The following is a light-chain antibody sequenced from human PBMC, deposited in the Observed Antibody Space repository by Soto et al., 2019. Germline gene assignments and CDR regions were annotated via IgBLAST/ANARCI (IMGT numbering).Light chain of an antibody. CDR2: GAT. Sequence: DIVMTQSPATLSVSPGERATLSCRASQSITSELAWYQQKPGQPPRLLVYGATTRATGVPARFTGTESGSEFTLTISGLQSEDFAVYYCQQGHNWPLTFGQGTRLEI. CDR3: QQGHNWPLT. J-gene: IGKJ2*01. V-gene: IGKV3-15*01. CDR1: QSITSE.